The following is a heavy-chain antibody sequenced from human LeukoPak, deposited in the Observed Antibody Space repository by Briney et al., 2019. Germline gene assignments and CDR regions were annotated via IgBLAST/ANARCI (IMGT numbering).Heavy chain of an antibody. CDR3: ARDLRVLRFLEWLSSYYYYYGMDV. J-gene: IGHJ6*02. Sequence: ASVKVSCKASGYTFTSYYMHWVRQAPGQGLEWMGIINPSGGSTSYAQKFQGRVTMTRDTSTSTVYMELSSLRSEDTAVYYCARDLRVLRFLEWLSSYYYYYGMDVWGQGTTVTVSS. V-gene: IGHV1-46*01. CDR1: GYTFTSYY. D-gene: IGHD3-3*01. CDR2: INPSGGST.